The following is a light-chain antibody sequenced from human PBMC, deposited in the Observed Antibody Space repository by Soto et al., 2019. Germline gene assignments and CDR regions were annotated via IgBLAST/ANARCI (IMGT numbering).Light chain of an antibody. CDR1: SSDVGGYNY. Sequence: QSVLTQPASVSGSPGQSITISCTGTSSDVGGYNYDSWYQQHPGKAPKLMIYEVSNRPSGVSNHFSGSKSGNTASLTISGLQAEDEADYYCSSYTSSSTPYVFGTGTKLTVL. J-gene: IGLJ1*01. CDR3: SSYTSSSTPYV. V-gene: IGLV2-14*01. CDR2: EVS.